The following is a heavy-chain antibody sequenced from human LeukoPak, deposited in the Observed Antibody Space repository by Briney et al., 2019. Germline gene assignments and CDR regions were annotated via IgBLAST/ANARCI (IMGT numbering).Heavy chain of an antibody. V-gene: IGHV4-34*01. CDR2: INHSGST. Sequence: SETLSLTCAVYGGSFSGYYWSWIRQPPGKGLEWIGEINHSGSTNYNPSLKSRVAFSVDTSKNQFSLKLSSVTAADTAVYYCARGGLYYYDSSGQMGLDYWGQGTLVTVSS. CDR1: GGSFSGYY. CDR3: ARGGLYYYDSSGQMGLDY. J-gene: IGHJ4*02. D-gene: IGHD3-22*01.